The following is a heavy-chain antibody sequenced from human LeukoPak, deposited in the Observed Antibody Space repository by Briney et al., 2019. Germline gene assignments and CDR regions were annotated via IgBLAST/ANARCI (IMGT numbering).Heavy chain of an antibody. CDR2: ISGDGSTK. CDR3: VRDGASWGGDSFDI. V-gene: IGHV3-48*03. CDR1: GFTFSNYE. J-gene: IGHJ3*02. Sequence: GGSLRLSCAASGFTFSNYETNWVRQTPGKGLEWASYISGDGSTKFYADSVKGRFTISRDNTKNSLYLQMNNLRAEDTAVYYCVRDGASWGGDSFDIWGQGTMVTVSS. D-gene: IGHD3-10*01.